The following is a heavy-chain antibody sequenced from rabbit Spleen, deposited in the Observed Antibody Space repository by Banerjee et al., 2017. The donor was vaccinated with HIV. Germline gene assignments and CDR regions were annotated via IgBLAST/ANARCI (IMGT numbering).Heavy chain of an antibody. D-gene: IGHD6-1*01. V-gene: IGHV1S40*01. J-gene: IGHJ6*01. CDR3: ARDTASSFSSYGMDL. CDR2: IAGSDSGFT. Sequence: QSLEESGGGLVQPGGSLKLSCKASGFSFSNSDYMCWVRQAPGKGLEWISCIAGSDSGFTYSATWAKGRSTISKTSSTTVTLQMTSLTVADTATYFCARDTASSFSSYGMDLWGQGTLVTVS. CDR1: GFSFSNSDY.